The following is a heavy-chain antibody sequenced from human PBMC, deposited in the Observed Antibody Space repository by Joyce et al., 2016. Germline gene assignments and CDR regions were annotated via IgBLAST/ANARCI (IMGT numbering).Heavy chain of an antibody. CDR1: GGTFSTSS. V-gene: IGHV1-69*01. CDR3: ATPLLAGATRGPFDY. D-gene: IGHD2-15*01. Sequence: QVQLMQSGAEVRKPGSSVTVSCKSSGGTFSTSSINWVRQDSGQGLEWMGGIIPVFRATNYEQMFQGRVTITADEPTSTVYMELNRLRFDDTAIYYCATPLLAGATRGPFDYWGQGALVTVSS. J-gene: IGHJ4*02. CDR2: IIPVFRAT.